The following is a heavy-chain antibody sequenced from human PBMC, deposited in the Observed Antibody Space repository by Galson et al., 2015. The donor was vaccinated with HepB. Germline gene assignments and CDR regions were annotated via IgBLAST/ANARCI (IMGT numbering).Heavy chain of an antibody. CDR3: ARWDGYSSSNPNLGDAFDI. CDR1: GGTFSSYA. Sequence: SVKVSCKASGGTFSSYAISWVRQAPGQGLEWMGGIIPIFGTANYAQKFQGRVTITADESTSTAYMELSSLRSEDTAVYYCARWDGYSSSNPNLGDAFDIWGQGTMVTVSS. J-gene: IGHJ3*02. D-gene: IGHD6-6*01. V-gene: IGHV1-69*13. CDR2: IIPIFGTA.